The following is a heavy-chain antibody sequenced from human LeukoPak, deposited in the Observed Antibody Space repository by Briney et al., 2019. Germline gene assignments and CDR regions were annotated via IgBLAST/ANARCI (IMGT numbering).Heavy chain of an antibody. CDR1: GYTFTSYY. V-gene: IGHV1-46*01. D-gene: IGHD3-22*01. CDR2: INPSGGST. J-gene: IGHJ4*02. CDR3: ARDTYYYDSSGYYYGTFGDY. Sequence: ASVKDSCKASGYTFTSYYMHWVRQAPGEGLEWMGRINPSGGSTSYAQKFQGRVTMTRDTSTSTVYMELSSLRSEDTAVYYCARDTYYYDSSGYYYGTFGDYWGQGTLVTVSS.